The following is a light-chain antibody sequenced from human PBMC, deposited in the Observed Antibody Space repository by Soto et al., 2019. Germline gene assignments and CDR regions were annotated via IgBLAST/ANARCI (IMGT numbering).Light chain of an antibody. V-gene: IGKV3-15*01. CDR1: QSVSNN. CDR3: QQYNKWPLT. J-gene: IGKJ4*01. CDR2: GAS. Sequence: EIVLTQSPATLSVSQGERATLSCRASQSVSNNLAWYQQKPGQAPRRLIFGASARATGIPARFSGSGSVTEFTRTISSLQSEDFAVYYCQQYNKWPLTFGGGTKVEIK.